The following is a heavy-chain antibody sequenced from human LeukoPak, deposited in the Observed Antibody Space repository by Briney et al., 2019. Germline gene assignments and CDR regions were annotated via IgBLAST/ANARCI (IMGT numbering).Heavy chain of an antibody. CDR3: ARDLGGAAAAYYMDV. D-gene: IGHD6-13*01. CDR1: GYTFTSYY. V-gene: IGHV1-46*01. CDR2: INPSGGST. J-gene: IGHJ6*03. Sequence: ASVKVSCKASGYTFTSYYMHWVRQAPGQGLEWMGIINPSGGSTSYAQKFQGRVTMTRDMSTSTVYMELSSLRSEDTAVYYCARDLGGAAAAYYMDVWGKGTTVTVS.